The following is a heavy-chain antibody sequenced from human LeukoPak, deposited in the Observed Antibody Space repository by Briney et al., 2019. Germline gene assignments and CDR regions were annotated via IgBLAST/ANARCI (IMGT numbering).Heavy chain of an antibody. J-gene: IGHJ6*03. V-gene: IGHV3-20*04. D-gene: IGHD3-10*01. CDR2: INWNGGST. CDR1: GFTFDDYG. Sequence: PGGSLRLSCAASGFTFDDYGMSWVRQAPGKGLEWVSGINWNGGSTGYADSVKGRFTISRDNAKNSLYLQMNSLRAEDTALYYCARDVAMVRGVSMDVWGKGTTVTVSS. CDR3: ARDVAMVRGVSMDV.